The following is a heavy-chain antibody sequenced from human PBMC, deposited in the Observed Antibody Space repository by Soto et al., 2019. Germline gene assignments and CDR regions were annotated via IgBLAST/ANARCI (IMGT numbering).Heavy chain of an antibody. CDR1: CFSVSSNY. V-gene: IGHV3-74*01. D-gene: IGHD1-26*01. J-gene: IGHJ6*02. Sequence: PVGSLRLSCAISCFSVSSNYLSWVRQAPGKGLEWVSRINSDGRSTSYVDSVKGRFTISRDNANNTLYLEMNSLRVEDTAVYFCARGGRYRENYYFGMDVWGQGTTVTVSS. CDR3: ARGGRYRENYYFGMDV. CDR2: INSDGRST.